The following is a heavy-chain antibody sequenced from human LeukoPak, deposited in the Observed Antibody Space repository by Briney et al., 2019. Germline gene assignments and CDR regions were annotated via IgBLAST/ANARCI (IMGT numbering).Heavy chain of an antibody. J-gene: IGHJ4*02. Sequence: GGSLRLSCAASGFTLRNYSMNWVRQAPGKGLEWVAFISSSSSYIFYADSLRGRFTISRDNAKNSLYLQMNSLRADDTAVYYCARDLAYGDDRLWGQGTLVTVSS. V-gene: IGHV3-21*01. CDR2: ISSSSSYI. CDR1: GFTLRNYS. D-gene: IGHD4-17*01. CDR3: ARDLAYGDDRL.